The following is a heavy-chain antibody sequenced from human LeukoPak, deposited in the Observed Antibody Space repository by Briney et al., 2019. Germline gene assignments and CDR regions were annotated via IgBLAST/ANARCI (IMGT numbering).Heavy chain of an antibody. V-gene: IGHV5-51*01. D-gene: IGHD6-6*01. J-gene: IGHJ4*02. CDR1: GYSFTSYW. CDR3: ARPKYSSSRHFDY. CDR2: IYPGDSDT. Sequence: GESLKISCQGSGYSFTSYWIGWVRQMPGKGLEWMGIIYPGDSDTRYSPSFQGQVTISADKSISTAYLQWSSLKASDTAMYYCARPKYSSSRHFDYWGQGTLVTVSS.